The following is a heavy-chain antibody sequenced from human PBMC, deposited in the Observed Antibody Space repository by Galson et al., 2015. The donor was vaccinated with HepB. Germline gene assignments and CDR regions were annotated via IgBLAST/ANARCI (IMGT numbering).Heavy chain of an antibody. V-gene: IGHV4-39*01. CDR1: GGPISSSSYS. J-gene: IGHJ5*02. CDR2: IYYSGST. CDR3: ARHRASGSSQRGWFDP. D-gene: IGHD3-10*01. Sequence: SAPLSLTCPVSGGPISSSSYSWGWIRQPPGKGLEWIGSIYYSGSTYYNPSLKSRFTISVDTSKNQFSLKLSSVTAADTAVYYCARHRASGSSQRGWFDPWGQGTLVTVSS.